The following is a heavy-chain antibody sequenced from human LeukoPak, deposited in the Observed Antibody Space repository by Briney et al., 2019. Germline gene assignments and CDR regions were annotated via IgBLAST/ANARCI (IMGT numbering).Heavy chain of an antibody. Sequence: GRSLRLSCAASGFTFDDYAMHWVRQAPGKGLEWVSAISGSGGSTYYADSVKGRFTISRDNSKNTLYLQMNSLRAEDTAVYYCARYSVGVITYFDYWGQGTLVTVSS. CDR3: ARYSVGVITYFDY. D-gene: IGHD3-22*01. CDR1: GFTFDDYA. V-gene: IGHV3-23*01. CDR2: ISGSGGST. J-gene: IGHJ4*02.